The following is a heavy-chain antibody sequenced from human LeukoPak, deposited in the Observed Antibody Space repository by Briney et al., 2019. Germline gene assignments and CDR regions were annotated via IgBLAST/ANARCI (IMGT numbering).Heavy chain of an antibody. CDR3: AKDVTTMVRGVIDY. CDR1: GFIFYDYA. D-gene: IGHD3-10*01. Sequence: GRSLRLSCAASGFIFYDYALSWVRQAPGKGLESISIISGSGDTTYYADSVKGRFTISRDNSKNTLYLQMNSLRAEDTAVYYCAKDVTTMVRGVIDYWGQGTLVTVSS. J-gene: IGHJ4*02. V-gene: IGHV3-23*01. CDR2: ISGSGDTT.